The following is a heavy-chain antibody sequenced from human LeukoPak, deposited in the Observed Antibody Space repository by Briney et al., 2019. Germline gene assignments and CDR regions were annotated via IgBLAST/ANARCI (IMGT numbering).Heavy chain of an antibody. J-gene: IGHJ6*02. V-gene: IGHV4-4*07. CDR3: AREHGSGSYYSYYYGMDV. D-gene: IGHD3-10*01. Sequence: SETLSLTCTVSGGSISSYYWSWIRQPAGKGLEWIRRIYTSGSTNYNPSLKSRVTMSVDTSKNQFSLKLSSVTAADTAVYYCAREHGSGSYYSYYYGMDVWGQGTTVTVSS. CDR2: IYTSGST. CDR1: GGSISSYY.